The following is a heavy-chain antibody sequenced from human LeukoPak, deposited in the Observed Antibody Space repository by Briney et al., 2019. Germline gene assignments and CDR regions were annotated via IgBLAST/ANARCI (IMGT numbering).Heavy chain of an antibody. CDR2: INSDGRMT. CDR3: AKVFLRYFEWLFDY. Sequence: GGSLRVSCAASGFTFSSYWMDWVRQAPGKGLVWVSGINSDGRMTRYAESVKGRFTISRDNAKNTLYLQMNSLRAEDTAVYYCAKVFLRYFEWLFDYWGQGTLVTVSP. J-gene: IGHJ4*02. D-gene: IGHD3-9*01. CDR1: GFTFSSYW. V-gene: IGHV3-74*01.